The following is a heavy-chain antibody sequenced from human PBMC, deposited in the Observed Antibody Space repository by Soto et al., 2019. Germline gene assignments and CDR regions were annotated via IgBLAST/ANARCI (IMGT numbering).Heavy chain of an antibody. CDR1: GYTFTRYA. CDR2: MNPNSGNT. V-gene: IGHV1-8*01. CDR3: AREVNYYGMDV. Sequence: QVELVQSGAEVKKPGASVKVSCKASGYTFTRYAINWVRQATGQGLEWMGWMNPNSGNTGYAQKLQGTVTMTRNTSISTAYMELSSLRSEDTAVYYCAREVNYYGMDVWGQGSTVTVSS. J-gene: IGHJ6*02.